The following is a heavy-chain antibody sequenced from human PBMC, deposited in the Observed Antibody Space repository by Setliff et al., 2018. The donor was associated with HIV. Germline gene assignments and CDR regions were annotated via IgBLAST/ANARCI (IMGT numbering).Heavy chain of an antibody. Sequence: PGGSLRLSCAASGFNFSSHTMNWIRQAPGKGLEWVSSISSTGTYIYYIDSVKGRFTISRDNSRNTLYLQMNSLRAEDTAVYYCARDLKFDPWGQGTLVTVSS. V-gene: IGHV3-21*01. CDR3: ARDLKFDP. CDR1: GFNFSSHT. J-gene: IGHJ5*02. CDR2: ISSTGTYI.